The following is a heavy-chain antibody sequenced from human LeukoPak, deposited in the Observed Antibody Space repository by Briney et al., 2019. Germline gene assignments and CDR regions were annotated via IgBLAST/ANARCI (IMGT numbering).Heavy chain of an antibody. CDR3: AREIRGGSYYGFWSNFDY. CDR1: GGSINGYS. CDR2: IYYSGST. J-gene: IGHJ4*02. Sequence: PSETLSLTCNVSGGSINGYSWSWIRQSPGKGLEWLGFIYYSGSTNYNPSLNSRVTISLDTSKNQFSLKLSSVTAADTAVYYCAREIRGGSYYGFWSNFDYWGQGTLVTVSS. D-gene: IGHD1-26*01. V-gene: IGHV4-59*12.